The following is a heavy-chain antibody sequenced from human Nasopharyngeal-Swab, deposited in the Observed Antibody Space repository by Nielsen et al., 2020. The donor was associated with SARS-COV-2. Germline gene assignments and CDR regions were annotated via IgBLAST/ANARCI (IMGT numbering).Heavy chain of an antibody. CDR3: VHRRELGFYFDN. D-gene: IGHD3-16*01. J-gene: IGHJ4*02. Sequence: SGPTLVQPTQTFTLTFTFSGFSLYTTGVAVGWVRQPPGKALEWLAVIFWDDDKRYSPSVNDKVAITRGTSQNQVVLTVTNMDPVDTATYYGVHRRELGFYFDNWGQGILVTVSS. V-gene: IGHV2-5*02. CDR2: IFWDDDK. CDR1: GFSLYTTGVA.